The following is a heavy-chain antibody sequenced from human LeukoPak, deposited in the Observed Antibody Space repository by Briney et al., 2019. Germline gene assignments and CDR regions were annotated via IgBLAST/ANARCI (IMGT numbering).Heavy chain of an antibody. CDR1: GSTFDDYA. D-gene: IGHD3-10*01. V-gene: IGHV3-9*01. Sequence: GGSLRLSCAASGSTFDDYAMHWVRQAPGKGLEWVSGISWNSGSIGYADSVKSRFTISRDNAKNSLYLQMNSLRAEDTALYYCAKDIFTMVRGVVDYWGQGTLVTVSS. CDR3: AKDIFTMVRGVVDY. CDR2: ISWNSGSI. J-gene: IGHJ4*02.